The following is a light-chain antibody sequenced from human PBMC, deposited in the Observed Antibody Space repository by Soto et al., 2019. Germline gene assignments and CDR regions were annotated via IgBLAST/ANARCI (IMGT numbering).Light chain of an antibody. CDR2: GAS. V-gene: IGKV3-20*01. J-gene: IGKJ3*01. CDR3: HQYGTAPLT. CDR1: QTVRNNY. Sequence: EIVLTQSPATLSLSPGERATLSCRASQTVRNNYLAWYQQKRDQAPRLLIYGASSRATGIPDRFSGSGSGTDFTLTISRLEPEDFSVYYCHQYGTAPLTFGPGTKVDIK.